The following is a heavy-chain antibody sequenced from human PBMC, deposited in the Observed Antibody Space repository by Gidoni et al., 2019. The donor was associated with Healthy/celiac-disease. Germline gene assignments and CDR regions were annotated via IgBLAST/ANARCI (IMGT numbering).Heavy chain of an antibody. D-gene: IGHD3-10*01. J-gene: IGHJ6*02. CDR1: GGSISSGSYS. Sequence: QVQLQESGPGLVKPSQTLSLTCTVSGGSISSGSYSWSWIRQPAGKGLEWIGRIYTSGSTNYYPSLKSRVTISVDTSKNQFSLKLSSVTAADTAVYYCARAPYGSGIPTNPDPSFGYYYYGMDVWGQGTTVTVSS. V-gene: IGHV4-61*02. CDR2: IYTSGST. CDR3: ARAPYGSGIPTNPDPSFGYYYYGMDV.